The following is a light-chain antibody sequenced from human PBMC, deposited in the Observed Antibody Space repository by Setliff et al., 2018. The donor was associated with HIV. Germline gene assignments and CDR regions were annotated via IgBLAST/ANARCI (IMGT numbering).Light chain of an antibody. Sequence: QAALAQPASVSGSPGQAITISGTGTRNDVGRYDLVSWDQQHPARAPKLIIYQATRRPSGVSNRFSGSKSVNVASLTISGLQADDEADYYCCSNTGSTTFVFGTGTKVTVL. V-gene: IGLV2-23*01. CDR3: CSNTGSTTFV. J-gene: IGLJ1*01. CDR2: QAT. CDR1: RNDVGRYDL.